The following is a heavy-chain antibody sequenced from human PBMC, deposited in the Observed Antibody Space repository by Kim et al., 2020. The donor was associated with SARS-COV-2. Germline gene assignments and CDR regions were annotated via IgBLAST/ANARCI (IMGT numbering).Heavy chain of an antibody. V-gene: IGHV4-34*01. Sequence: SETLSLTCAVYGVSFNDYYWSWIRQPPGKGLEWIGEINHSGSTNYNPSLKSRVLISVDTSKNQFSLKLSSVTATDTAVYYCAGGQDVDSGRYGGMDVWGQGTTVTASS. J-gene: IGHJ6*02. CDR3: AGGQDVDSGRYGGMDV. D-gene: IGHD3-10*01. CDR2: INHSGST. CDR1: GVSFNDYY.